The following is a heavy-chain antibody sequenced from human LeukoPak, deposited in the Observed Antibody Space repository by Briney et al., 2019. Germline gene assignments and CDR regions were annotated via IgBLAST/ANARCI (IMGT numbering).Heavy chain of an antibody. J-gene: IGHJ4*02. D-gene: IGHD3-10*01. CDR2: IIPILGIA. CDR1: GGTFSSYA. V-gene: IGHV1-69*04. Sequence: SVKVSCKASGGTFSSYAISWVRQAPGQGLEWMGRIIPILGIANYAQKFQGRVTITADKSTSTAYMELSSLRSEDTAVYYCAIETLNYCGSGSYSSYEYYFDYWGQGTLVTVSS. CDR3: AIETLNYCGSGSYSSYEYYFDY.